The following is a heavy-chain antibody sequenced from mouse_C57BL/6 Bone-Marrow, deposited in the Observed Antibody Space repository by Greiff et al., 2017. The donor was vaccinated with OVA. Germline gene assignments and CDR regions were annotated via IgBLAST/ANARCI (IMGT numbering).Heavy chain of an antibody. CDR3: ARASYCPVPYYFDY. CDR2: ICPGSGST. D-gene: IGHD2-10*01. J-gene: IGHJ2*01. CDR1: GYTFTSYW. Sequence: VQLQQPGAELVKPGASVKMSCKASGYTFTSYWITWVKQRPGQGLEWIGDICPGSGSTNYNEKFKSKATLTVDTSSSTAYMQLSSLTSEDSAVYYCARASYCPVPYYFDYWGQGTTLTVSS. V-gene: IGHV1-55*01.